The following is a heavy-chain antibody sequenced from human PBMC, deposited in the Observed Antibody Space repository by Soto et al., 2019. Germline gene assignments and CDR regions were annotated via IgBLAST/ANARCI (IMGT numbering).Heavy chain of an antibody. Sequence: PSETLSLTCTVSGGSISSSSYYWGWIRQPPGKGLEWIGSIYYSGSTYYNPSLKSRVTISVDTSKNQFSLKLSSVTAADTAVYYCARYLVLRFLEWPASDGMDVWGQGTTVTVSS. CDR2: IYYSGST. CDR1: GGSISSSSYY. CDR3: ARYLVLRFLEWPASDGMDV. J-gene: IGHJ6*02. V-gene: IGHV4-39*01. D-gene: IGHD3-3*01.